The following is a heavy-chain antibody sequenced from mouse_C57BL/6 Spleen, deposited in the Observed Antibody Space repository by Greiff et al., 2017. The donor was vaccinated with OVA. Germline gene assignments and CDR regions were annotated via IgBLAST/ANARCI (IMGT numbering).Heavy chain of an antibody. D-gene: IGHD2-4*01. V-gene: IGHV1-7*01. CDR2: INPSSGYT. CDR3: ATYDYDSDFDD. Sequence: VKVVESGADLAKPGASVTLSCKASGYTFTSYWMHWVKQRPGQGLEWIGYINPSSGYTKYNQKFKDKATLTADKSSSTAYMQLSSLTYEDSAVYYCATYDYDSDFDDGGQGTTLTVSS. CDR1: GYTFTSYW. J-gene: IGHJ2*01.